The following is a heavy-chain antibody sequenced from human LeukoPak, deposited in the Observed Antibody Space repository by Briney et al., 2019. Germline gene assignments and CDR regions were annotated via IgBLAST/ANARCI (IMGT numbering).Heavy chain of an antibody. D-gene: IGHD3-3*01. V-gene: IGHV4-59*01. CDR3: ARINDFWSGYFHHDY. CDR1: GGSISSYY. CDR2: IYYSGST. J-gene: IGHJ4*02. Sequence: SETLSLTCTGSGGSISSYYWSWIRQPPGKGLEWIGYIYYSGSTNYNPSRKSRVTISVDTSKTQSSLKLSSVTAADTAVYYCARINDFWSGYFHHDYWGQGTLVTVSS.